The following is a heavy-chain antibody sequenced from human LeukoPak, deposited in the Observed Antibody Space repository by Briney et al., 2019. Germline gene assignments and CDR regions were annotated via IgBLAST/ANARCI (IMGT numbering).Heavy chain of an antibody. CDR3: GKVAGKLIGDY. D-gene: IGHD1-14*01. Sequence: GGSLRHSPADPGFTFTSYFLHWVRQAPGKGLEYVSAISSNGGSTYYADSVKGRFTISRDNSKNTPYLQMSSLRGEDTAVYYCGKVAGKLIGDYWGQGTLVTVSS. J-gene: IGHJ4*02. V-gene: IGHV3-64D*09. CDR2: ISSNGGST. CDR1: GFTFTSYF.